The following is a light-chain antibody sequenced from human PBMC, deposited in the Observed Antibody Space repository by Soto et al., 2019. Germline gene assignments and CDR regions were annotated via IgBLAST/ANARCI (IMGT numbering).Light chain of an antibody. V-gene: IGLV2-8*01. Sequence: QSALTQPPSASGSPGQSVTISCTGTSSDVGDHYYVSWYQQYPGKAPKLIIYEVIKRFSGVPDRFSGSKSGNTASLTVSGLQAEDEADYYCSSYGGNNNVVFGGGTKVTVL. CDR2: EVI. CDR3: SSYGGNNNVV. J-gene: IGLJ3*02. CDR1: SSDVGDHYY.